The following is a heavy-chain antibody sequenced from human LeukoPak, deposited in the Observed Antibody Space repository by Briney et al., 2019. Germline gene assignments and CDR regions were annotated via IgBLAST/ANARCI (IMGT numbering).Heavy chain of an antibody. CDR3: ARDTSLYDYVWGSYRPGGFDY. Sequence: PGGSLRLSCAASGFTFSGYSMNWVRQAPGKGLEWVSSISSSGSYIYYADSVKGRFTISRDNAKNSLYLQMNSLRAEDTAVYYCARDTSLYDYVWGSYRPGGFDYWGQGTLVTVSS. V-gene: IGHV3-21*01. J-gene: IGHJ4*02. CDR1: GFTFSGYS. CDR2: ISSSGSYI. D-gene: IGHD3-16*02.